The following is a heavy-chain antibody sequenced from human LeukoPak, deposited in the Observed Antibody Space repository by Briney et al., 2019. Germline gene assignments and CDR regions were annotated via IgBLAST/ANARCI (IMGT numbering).Heavy chain of an antibody. D-gene: IGHD3-22*01. J-gene: IGHJ5*02. Sequence: QPGGSLRLSCAASGFTFSSCAMSWVRQAPGKGLEWVSGISDGGGTTNYADAVKGRFTISRDNSKNTLHLHMNSLRAEDTAVYYCARDSSPWYYYDRSGSNGFDPWGQGTLVSVSS. V-gene: IGHV3-23*01. CDR2: ISDGGGTT. CDR1: GFTFSSCA. CDR3: ARDSSPWYYYDRSGSNGFDP.